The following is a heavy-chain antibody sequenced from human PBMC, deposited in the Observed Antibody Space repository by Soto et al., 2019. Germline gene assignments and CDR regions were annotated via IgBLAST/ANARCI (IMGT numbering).Heavy chain of an antibody. CDR1: GGSFTSNNW. Sequence: QVQLQESGPGLVTPSGTLSLPCAVSGGSFTSNNWWTWVRQPPGQGLERIGEIYRTGSTNYNPSLKSLVTISRDKSENHFSLKVTSLTDADTAVYYCASLDPGTSVDYWVQGTLVTVSS. CDR2: IYRTGST. D-gene: IGHD1-7*01. V-gene: IGHV4-4*02. J-gene: IGHJ4*02. CDR3: ASLDPGTSVDY.